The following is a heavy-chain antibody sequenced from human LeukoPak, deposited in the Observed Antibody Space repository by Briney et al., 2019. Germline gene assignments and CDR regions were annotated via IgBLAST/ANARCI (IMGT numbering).Heavy chain of an antibody. Sequence: SQTLSLTCTVSGGSISSGTYYWSWIRQPAGKGLEWIGRIYTSGSTNYNPSLKSRVTISLDPPKNQFSLKLSSVTAADTAVYYCARDGSGWLNWFDPWGQGTLVTVSS. CDR1: GGSISSGTYY. CDR2: IYTSGST. V-gene: IGHV4-61*02. D-gene: IGHD6-19*01. J-gene: IGHJ5*02. CDR3: ARDGSGWLNWFDP.